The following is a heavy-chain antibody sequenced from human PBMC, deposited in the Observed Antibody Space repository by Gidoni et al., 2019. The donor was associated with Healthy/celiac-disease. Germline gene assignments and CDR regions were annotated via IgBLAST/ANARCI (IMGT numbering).Heavy chain of an antibody. V-gene: IGHV3-21*01. CDR3: ARDGTDYDFWSGYYNYYYGMDV. CDR1: GFTFSSYS. Sequence: EVQLVESGGGLVKPGGSLRLSCAASGFTFSSYSMTWVRQAPGKGLEWVSAISSSSSNIYYADSVKGRFTISRDNAKNSLYLQMNSLRAEDTAVYYCARDGTDYDFWSGYYNYYYGMDVWGQGTTVTVSS. J-gene: IGHJ6*02. D-gene: IGHD3-3*01. CDR2: ISSSSSNI.